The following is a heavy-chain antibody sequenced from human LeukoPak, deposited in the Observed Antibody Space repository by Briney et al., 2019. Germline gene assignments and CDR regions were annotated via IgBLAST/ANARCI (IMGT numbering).Heavy chain of an antibody. V-gene: IGHV4-59*01. CDR3: ARRMGQQLGVDAFDV. CDR1: GGSISSYY. J-gene: IGHJ3*01. CDR2: IYYSERT. Sequence: PSETLSLTCTVSGGSISSYYWNWIRQPPGKGLEWIGYIYYSERTNYNPSLKSRVTISVDTSKNQFSLKLSSVTAADTAVYFCARRMGQQLGVDAFDVWGQGTMVTVSS. D-gene: IGHD6-13*01.